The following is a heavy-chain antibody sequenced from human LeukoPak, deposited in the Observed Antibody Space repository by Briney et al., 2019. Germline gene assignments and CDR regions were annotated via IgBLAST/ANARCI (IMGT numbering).Heavy chain of an antibody. CDR3: ARDHPSGVFDY. V-gene: IGHV1-18*01. CDR2: ISAYNGNT. D-gene: IGHD6-25*01. Sequence: GASVKVSRKASGYTLTSYGISWVRQAPGQGLEWMGWISAYNGNTNYAQKLQGRVTMTTDTSTSTAYMELRSLRSDDTAVYYCARDHPSGVFDYWGQGTLVTVSS. J-gene: IGHJ4*02. CDR1: GYTLTSYG.